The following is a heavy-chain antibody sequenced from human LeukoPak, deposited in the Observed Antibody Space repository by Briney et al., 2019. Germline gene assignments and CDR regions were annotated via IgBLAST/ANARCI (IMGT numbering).Heavy chain of an antibody. CDR1: GFTFSSYA. Sequence: GGSLRLSCAASGFTFSSYAMHWVRQAPGKGLEWVAVISYDGSNKYYADSVKGRFTISRDNSKNTLYLQMNSLRAEDTAVYYCASDQYGDYDNWFDPWGQGTLVTVSS. CDR3: ASDQYGDYDNWFDP. CDR2: ISYDGSNK. J-gene: IGHJ5*02. D-gene: IGHD4-17*01. V-gene: IGHV3-30*04.